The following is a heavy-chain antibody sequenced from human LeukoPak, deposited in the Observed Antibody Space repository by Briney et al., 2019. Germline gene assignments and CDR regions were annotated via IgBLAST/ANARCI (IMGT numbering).Heavy chain of an antibody. J-gene: IGHJ4*02. D-gene: IGHD3/OR15-3a*01. V-gene: IGHV4-4*02. CDR1: GGSIRSLTW. CDR2: INHSGST. CDR3: ARQTGSGLFILP. Sequence: PSETLSLTCAASGGSIRSLTWWSWVRQPPGKGLEWIGEINHSGSTNYNPSLKSRVTISVDTSKNQFSLKLSSVTAADTAVYYCARQTGSGLFILPGGQGTLVTVSS.